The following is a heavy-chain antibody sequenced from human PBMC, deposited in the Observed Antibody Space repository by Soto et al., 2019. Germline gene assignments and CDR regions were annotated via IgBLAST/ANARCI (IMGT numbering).Heavy chain of an antibody. CDR1: GYTFTSYG. CDR2: INAGNGNT. D-gene: IGHD6-19*01. J-gene: IGHJ4*02. Sequence: ASVKVSCKASGYTFTSYGISWVRQAPGQRFEWMGWINAGNGNTKYSQKFQGRVTITRDTSASTAYMELNSLRVEDTAVYYCARDRLARGIPVAGRIDYWGQGALVTVSS. CDR3: ARDRLARGIPVAGRIDY. V-gene: IGHV1-3*01.